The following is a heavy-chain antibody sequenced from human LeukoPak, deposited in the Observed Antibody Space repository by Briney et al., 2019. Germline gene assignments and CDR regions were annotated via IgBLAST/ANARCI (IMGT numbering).Heavy chain of an antibody. CDR2: IYYSGST. Sequence: SETLSLTCTVSGDSISAYYWSWIRQPPGKGLEWIGYIYYSGSTNYNPSLKSRVTISVDTSKNQFSLKLSSVTAADTAVYYCARHLSGYDWVPSRPWGQGTLVTVSS. V-gene: IGHV4-59*08. CDR3: ARHLSGYDWVPSRP. CDR1: GDSISAYY. D-gene: IGHD5-12*01. J-gene: IGHJ5*02.